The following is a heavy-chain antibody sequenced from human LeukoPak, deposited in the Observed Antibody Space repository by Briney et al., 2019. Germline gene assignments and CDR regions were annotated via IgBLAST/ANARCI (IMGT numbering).Heavy chain of an antibody. Sequence: ASVKVSCKASGYTFTSYDINWVRQATGQGLEWMGWMNPNSGNTGYAQKFQGRVTITRNTSISTDYMELSSLRSEDTAVYYCARAGFDSSYWFDPWGQGTLVTVSS. CDR1: GYTFTSYD. J-gene: IGHJ5*02. V-gene: IGHV1-8*03. CDR3: ARAGFDSSYWFDP. CDR2: MNPNSGNT. D-gene: IGHD6-6*01.